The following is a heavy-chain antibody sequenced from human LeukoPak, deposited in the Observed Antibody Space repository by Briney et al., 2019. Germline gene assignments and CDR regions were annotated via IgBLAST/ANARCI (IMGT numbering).Heavy chain of an antibody. J-gene: IGHJ4*02. D-gene: IGHD2-2*01. V-gene: IGHV3-30*18. CDR2: ISYDGSNK. Sequence: GGSLRLSCAASGFTFSSYGMHWVRQAPGKGLEWVAVISYDGSNKYYADSVKGRFTISRDNSKNTLYLQMNSLRAEDTAVYYCAKTTIGYCSSTRCYYSPLDYWGQGTLVTASS. CDR1: GFTFSSYG. CDR3: AKTTIGYCSSTRCYYSPLDY.